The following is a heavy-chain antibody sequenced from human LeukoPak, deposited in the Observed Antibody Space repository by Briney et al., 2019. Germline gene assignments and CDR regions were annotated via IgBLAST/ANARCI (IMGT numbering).Heavy chain of an antibody. CDR2: IYYSGST. D-gene: IGHD6-19*01. CDR3: ARRGYSSGWSYYFDH. J-gene: IGHJ4*02. CDR1: GGSISSYY. V-gene: IGHV4-59*01. Sequence: SETLSLTCTVSGGSISSYYWSWIRQPPGKGLEWIGYIYYSGSTNYNPSLKSRVTISVDTSKNQFSLKLSSVTAADTAVYYCARRGYSSGWSYYFDHWGQGTLVTVSS.